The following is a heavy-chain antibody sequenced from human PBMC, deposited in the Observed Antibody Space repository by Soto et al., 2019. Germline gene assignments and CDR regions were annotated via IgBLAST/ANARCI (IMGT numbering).Heavy chain of an antibody. CDR2: ISGSGGST. J-gene: IGHJ6*03. CDR3: AKLPPVPAVRADQSYYYMDV. Sequence: GGSLRLSCAASGFTFSSYAMSWVRQAPGKGLEWVSAISGSGGSTNYADSVKGRFTISRDNSKNTVYLQMNSLRAEDTAVYYCAKLPPVPAVRADQSYYYMDVWGKGTPVTVSS. V-gene: IGHV3-23*01. D-gene: IGHD2-2*01. CDR1: GFTFSSYA.